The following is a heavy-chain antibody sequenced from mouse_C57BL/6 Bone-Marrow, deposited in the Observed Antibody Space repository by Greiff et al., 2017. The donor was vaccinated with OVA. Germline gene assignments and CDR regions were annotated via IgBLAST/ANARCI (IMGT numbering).Heavy chain of an antibody. J-gene: IGHJ3*01. CDR2: IRYDGSN. V-gene: IGHV3-6*01. Sequence: EVQRVESGPGLVKPSQSLSLTCSVTGYSITSGYYWNWIRQFPGNKLEWMGYIRYDGSNNYNPSLKNRISITRDTSKNPFFLKLKSGTTEDTATYDCASGSYYAWFAYWGQGTLVTVSA. CDR3: ASGSYYAWFAY. CDR1: GYSITSGYY. D-gene: IGHD1-1*01.